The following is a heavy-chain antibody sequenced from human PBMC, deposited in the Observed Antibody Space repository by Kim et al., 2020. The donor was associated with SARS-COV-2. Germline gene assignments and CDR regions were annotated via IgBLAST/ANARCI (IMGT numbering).Heavy chain of an antibody. D-gene: IGHD1-26*01. Sequence: QAPGKGLVWVAVIWYDGSNKYYADSVKGRFTISRDNSKNTLYLQMNSLRAEDTAVYYCARDHQWGRDIQDTQDYWGQGTLVTVSS. J-gene: IGHJ4*02. CDR3: ARDHQWGRDIQDTQDY. CDR2: IWYDGSNK. V-gene: IGHV3-33*01.